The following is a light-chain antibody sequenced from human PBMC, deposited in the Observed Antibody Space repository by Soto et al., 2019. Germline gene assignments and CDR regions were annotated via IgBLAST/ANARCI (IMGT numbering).Light chain of an antibody. CDR3: SSHTSSSTVV. CDR1: SSDVGGYNY. Sequence: QSALTQPASVSGSPGQSITISCTGTSSDVGGYNYVSWYQQHPGKAPKLMIYDASNRPSGVSNRFSGSKSGNTASLTISGLQADDEADYYCSSHTSSSTVVFGGGTKLTVL. CDR2: DAS. V-gene: IGLV2-14*01. J-gene: IGLJ2*01.